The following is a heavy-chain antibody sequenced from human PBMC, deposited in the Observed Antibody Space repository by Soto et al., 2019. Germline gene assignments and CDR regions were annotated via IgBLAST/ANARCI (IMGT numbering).Heavy chain of an antibody. CDR2: IKQDGSEK. CDR1: GFTFSSYW. D-gene: IGHD2-15*01. J-gene: IGHJ6*03. V-gene: IGHV3-7*01. CDR3: ARGRGQYCSGGSCYPYYYYYMDV. Sequence: GGSLRLSCAASGFTFSSYWMSWVRQAPGKGLEWVANIKQDGSEKYYVDSVKGRFTISRDNAKNSLYLQMNSLRAEDTAVYYCARGRGQYCSGGSCYPYYYYYMDVWGKGTTVTVSS.